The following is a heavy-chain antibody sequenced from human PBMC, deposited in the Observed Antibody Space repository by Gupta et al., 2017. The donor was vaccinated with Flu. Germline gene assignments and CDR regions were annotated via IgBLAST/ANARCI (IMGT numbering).Heavy chain of an antibody. D-gene: IGHD6-19*01. Sequence: QVQLVQSGAEVKKPGASVKVYCKASGYTFTRFDINWVRQATGQGLEWLGWMTPDNGITKYAQKFQGRVTMTRNASIGTAYMELSSLRSEDTAVYYCARGVGAVGDFWGQGTLVTVSS. CDR2: MTPDNGIT. CDR1: GYTFTRFD. J-gene: IGHJ4*02. CDR3: ARGVGAVGDF. V-gene: IGHV1-8*01.